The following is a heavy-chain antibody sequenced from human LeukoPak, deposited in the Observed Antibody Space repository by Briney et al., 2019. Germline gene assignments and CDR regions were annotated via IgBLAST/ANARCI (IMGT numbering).Heavy chain of an antibody. J-gene: IGHJ4*02. CDR1: GFTFSSYG. CDR3: AKDPHQLLVEMGGY. D-gene: IGHD6-19*01. Sequence: GGSLRLSCAASGFTFSSYGMSWVRQAPGKGLEWVSAISGSGGSTYYADSVKGRFTISRDNSKNTLYLLMNSLRAEDTAVYYWAKDPHQLLVEMGGYWGQGTLVTVSS. V-gene: IGHV3-23*01. CDR2: ISGSGGST.